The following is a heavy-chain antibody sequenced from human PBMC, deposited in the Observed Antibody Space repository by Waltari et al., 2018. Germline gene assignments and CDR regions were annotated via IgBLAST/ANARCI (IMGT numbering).Heavy chain of an antibody. CDR1: GGTFSSYA. V-gene: IGHV1-69*13. J-gene: IGHJ4*02. CDR3: GSSRTLRELFGY. CDR2: IIPIFGTA. D-gene: IGHD3-10*01. Sequence: QVQLVQSGAEVKKPGSSVKVSCKASGGTFSSYAISWVRQAPGQGLEWMGGIIPIFGTANYAQKFQGRVTITADESTSTAYMELSSLRSEDTAVCYCGSSRTLRELFGYWGQGTLVTVSS.